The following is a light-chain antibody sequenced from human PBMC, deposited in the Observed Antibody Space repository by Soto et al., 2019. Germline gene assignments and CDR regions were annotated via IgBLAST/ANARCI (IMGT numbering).Light chain of an antibody. Sequence: DIQMTQSPSSLSASVGDRVTITCRASQSIRNYLNWYQHKPGKAPKLLIYGIANLQGGVPSRFSGSGSGSDFTLTISSLQPEDFATYYCQQSFSTPYSFGQGTKLEIK. J-gene: IGKJ2*03. CDR3: QQSFSTPYS. V-gene: IGKV1-39*01. CDR1: QSIRNY. CDR2: GIA.